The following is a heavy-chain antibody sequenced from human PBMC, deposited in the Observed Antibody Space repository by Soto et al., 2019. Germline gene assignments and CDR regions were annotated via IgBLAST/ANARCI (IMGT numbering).Heavy chain of an antibody. Sequence: GGSLRLSCATSVFTFSSYAMSWVRQAPGKGLEWVSGITSSGGSTYYADSVKGRFTISRDNSKNTLSLQMNSLRVEDTAVYYCAKDRSQYDYWGQGTLVTVSS. J-gene: IGHJ4*02. CDR1: VFTFSSYA. CDR2: ITSSGGST. CDR3: AKDRSQYDY. V-gene: IGHV3-23*01.